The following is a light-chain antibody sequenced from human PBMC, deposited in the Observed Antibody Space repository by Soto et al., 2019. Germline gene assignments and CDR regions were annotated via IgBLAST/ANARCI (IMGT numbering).Light chain of an antibody. Sequence: QSALTQPRSVSGSPGQSVTISCTGTSRDVGGYNYVSWYQQHPGKAPKLMIYDVSNRPSGISNRFFGSKSGNTASLTISGLQAEDAANYYCSSYTSTSRLEVFGGGTKLTVL. CDR2: DVS. J-gene: IGLJ3*02. CDR1: SRDVGGYNY. CDR3: SSYTSTSRLEV. V-gene: IGLV2-14*01.